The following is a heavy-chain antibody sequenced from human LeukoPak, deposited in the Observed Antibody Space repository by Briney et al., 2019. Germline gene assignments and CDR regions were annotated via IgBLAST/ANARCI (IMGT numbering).Heavy chain of an antibody. CDR2: ISWNSGSI. V-gene: IGHV3-9*01. CDR3: AKYGSSSS. Sequence: GRSLRLPCAASGFTFDDYAMHWVRQAPGKGLEWVSGISWNSGSIGYADSVKGRFTISRDNAKNSLYLQMNSLRAEDTALYYCAKYGSSSSWGQGTLVTVSS. D-gene: IGHD6-6*01. J-gene: IGHJ5*02. CDR1: GFTFDDYA.